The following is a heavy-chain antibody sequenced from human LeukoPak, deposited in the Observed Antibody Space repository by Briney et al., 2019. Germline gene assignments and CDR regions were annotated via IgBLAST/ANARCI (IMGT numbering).Heavy chain of an antibody. V-gene: IGHV4-34*01. CDR3: ARHVKQPTNNLRWQQLREGRYYYNYIDV. CDR2: INHSGRT. D-gene: IGHD4-23*01. CDR1: GGSLSGYY. Sequence: ETLSLTCAVYGGSLSGYYWSWIRQPPGEGLEWIEEINHSGRTTNNPSLKSRVTTSEDTSKNQFSLKLSSVTAADTAVYYWARHVKQPTNNLRWQQLREGRYYYNYIDVWGKGTTVTISS. J-gene: IGHJ6*03.